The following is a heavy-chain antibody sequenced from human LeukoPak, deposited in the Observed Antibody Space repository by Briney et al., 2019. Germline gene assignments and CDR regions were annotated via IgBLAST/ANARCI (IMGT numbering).Heavy chain of an antibody. Sequence: PGGSLRLSCVASGFTFSGSWMHWVRQAPGKGLVWVSRINGDGTTINYADSVKGRFTISRDDAKNTLYLQMNSLTAEDMAVYYCARAGYYRFDYWGQGILVTVSS. CDR2: INGDGTTI. V-gene: IGHV3-74*01. J-gene: IGHJ4*02. D-gene: IGHD4-17*01. CDR1: GFTFSGSW. CDR3: ARAGYYRFDY.